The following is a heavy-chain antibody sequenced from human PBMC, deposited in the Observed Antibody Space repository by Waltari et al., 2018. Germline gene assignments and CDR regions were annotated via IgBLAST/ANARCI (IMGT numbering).Heavy chain of an antibody. Sequence: EVQLVESGGGLIQPGGSLRLSCAASGFTVSSNYMSWVRQAPGKGVGWVSVMYRRGRPYDADSVKGRFTISRDNSKNTLYLQMNSLRAEDTAVYYCAPLGGDYYFDYWGQGTLVTVSS. J-gene: IGHJ4*02. CDR2: MYRRGRP. CDR3: APLGGDYYFDY. CDR1: GFTVSSNY. V-gene: IGHV3-53*01. D-gene: IGHD4-17*01.